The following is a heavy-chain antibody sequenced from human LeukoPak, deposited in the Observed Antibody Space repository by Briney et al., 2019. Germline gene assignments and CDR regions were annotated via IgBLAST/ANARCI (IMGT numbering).Heavy chain of an antibody. V-gene: IGHV3-21*01. J-gene: IGHJ4*02. CDR3: AKPVAGDRYFDY. CDR2: ISSYSGYI. Sequence: GGSLRLSCAASGFTFSSYSMDWVRQAPGKGLEWVSSISSYSGYIYYADSVRGRFTISRDNAKNSLYLQMNSLRAAHTAVYYCAKPVAGDRYFDYWGQGTLVTVSS. D-gene: IGHD3-16*01. CDR1: GFTFSSYS.